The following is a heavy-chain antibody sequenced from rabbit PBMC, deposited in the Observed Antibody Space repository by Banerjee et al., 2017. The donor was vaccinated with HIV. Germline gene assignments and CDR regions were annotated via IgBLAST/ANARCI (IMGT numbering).Heavy chain of an antibody. CDR1: GFDFSSYYM. CDR3: ARDPSVDDYGDSLYYFDL. CDR2: IYAGTSGST. Sequence: QEQLKETGGGLVQPGGSLTLSCKASGFDFSSYYMNWVRQAPGKGLEWIACIYAGTSGSTYYASWAKGRFTISKTSSTTVTLQMTSLTAADTAAYFCARDPSVDDYGDSLYYFDLWGQGTLVTVS. D-gene: IGHD2-1*01. V-gene: IGHV1S45*01. J-gene: IGHJ4*01.